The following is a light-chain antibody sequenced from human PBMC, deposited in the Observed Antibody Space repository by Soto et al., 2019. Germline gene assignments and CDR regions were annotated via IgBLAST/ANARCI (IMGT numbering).Light chain of an antibody. CDR1: SSDVGGHNY. Sequence: QSALTQPASVSGSPGQSITISCTGTSSDVGGHNYVSWYQQHPGKAPKLMIYEVNNRPSGVSNRFSGSKSGNTASLTISGLQAEDEADYYCSSSTSSSTLVVFGGGTKLTVL. CDR3: SSSTSSSTLVV. J-gene: IGLJ2*01. CDR2: EVN. V-gene: IGLV2-14*01.